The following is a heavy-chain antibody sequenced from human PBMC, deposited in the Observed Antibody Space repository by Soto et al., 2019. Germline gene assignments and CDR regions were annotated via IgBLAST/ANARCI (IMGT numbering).Heavy chain of an antibody. CDR3: LGELSLSDAFDI. J-gene: IGHJ3*02. D-gene: IGHD3-16*02. CDR2: ISGSGNDI. CDR1: GFTFGSDG. V-gene: IGHV3-23*01. Sequence: GGSLRLSCAASGFTFGSDGMNWVRQTPGKGLEWVSSISGSGNDIYYADSVEGRFTISRDNSKNTLYLQMNSLRAEDTAVYYCLGELSLSDAFDIWGQGTMVTV.